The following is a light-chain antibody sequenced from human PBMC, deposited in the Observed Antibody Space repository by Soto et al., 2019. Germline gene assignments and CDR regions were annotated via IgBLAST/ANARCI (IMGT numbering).Light chain of an antibody. CDR2: EVN. J-gene: IGLJ1*01. CDR1: SSDVGGYNY. V-gene: IGLV2-8*01. Sequence: QSALTQPPSASRSPGQSVTISCTGTSSDVGGYNYVSWYQQHPGKVPKLMVYEVNKRPSGVPDRFSGSKSGNTASLTVAGLQAEDQADYYCTSYAGGNNVFGTGTKLTLL. CDR3: TSYAGGNNV.